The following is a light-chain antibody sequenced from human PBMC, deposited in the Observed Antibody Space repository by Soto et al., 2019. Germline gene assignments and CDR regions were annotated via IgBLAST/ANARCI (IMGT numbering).Light chain of an antibody. CDR2: GAS. V-gene: IGKV3-20*01. CDR3: QQYVSSPRT. J-gene: IGKJ1*01. CDR1: HSVSSSY. Sequence: EIVLPPSPGTLSLSSGERAPLSFRASHSVSSSYLAWYQQKPGQAPRLLIYGASSRATGIPDRFGGSGSGTDFTLIITSLEPEDLGVYYCQQYVSSPRTFGPGTKVDIK.